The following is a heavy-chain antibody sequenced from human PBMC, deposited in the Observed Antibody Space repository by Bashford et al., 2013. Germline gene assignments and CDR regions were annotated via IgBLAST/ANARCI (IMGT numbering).Heavy chain of an antibody. CDR1: GYTFTGYY. CDR3: ARASDYGGKRGFDP. Sequence: ASVKVLLQASGYTFTGYYMHWCDRPLGQGLEWMGWINPNSGGTNYAQKFQGRVTMTRDTSISTAYMELSRLRSDDTAVYYCARASDYGGKRGFDPWGQGTLVTVSS. V-gene: IGHV1-2*02. J-gene: IGHJ5*02. D-gene: IGHD4-23*01. CDR2: INPNSGGT.